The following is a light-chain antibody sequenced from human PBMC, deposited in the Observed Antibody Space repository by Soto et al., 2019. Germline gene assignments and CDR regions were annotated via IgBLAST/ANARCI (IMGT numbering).Light chain of an antibody. J-gene: IGKJ4*01. V-gene: IGKV3-15*01. CDR3: QQHNNWPLT. CDR1: QSVSSN. Sequence: EIVMTQSPATLSVSPGERATLSCRASQSVSSNLAWYQQKPGQAPRLLMYGISTRATGNPARFSGSGSGTEFTLTISSLQSEDFAIYYCQQHNNWPLTFGGGTKVEIK. CDR2: GIS.